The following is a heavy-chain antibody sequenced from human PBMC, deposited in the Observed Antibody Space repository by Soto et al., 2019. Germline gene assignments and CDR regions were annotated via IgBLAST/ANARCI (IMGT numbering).Heavy chain of an antibody. CDR1: GFTFNTYA. CDR3: ARLMPFYSGIYADY. CDR2: LSYTGGAT. J-gene: IGHJ4*02. D-gene: IGHD1-26*01. Sequence: EVQLLESGGGLVQPGGSLRLSCAASGFTFNTYAMNWVRQAPGKGLEWVSSLSYTGGATFYADSVKGRFTISRDNSKNTLYLQMNSLRVDDTAVYYCARLMPFYSGIYADYGGQGALVTVSS. V-gene: IGHV3-23*01.